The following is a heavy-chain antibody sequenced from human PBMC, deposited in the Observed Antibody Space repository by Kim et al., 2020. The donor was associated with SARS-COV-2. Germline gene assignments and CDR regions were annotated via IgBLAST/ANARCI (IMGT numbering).Heavy chain of an antibody. Sequence: ASVKVSCKVSGYTLTELSMHWVRQAPGKGLEWMGGFDPEDGETIYAQKFQGRVTMTEDTSTDTAYMELSSLRYEDTSVYYCATQADYDILTGYRWIAYFAYWGQGTLITVSS. CDR1: GYTLTELS. CDR3: ATQADYDILTGYRWIAYFAY. J-gene: IGHJ4*02. V-gene: IGHV1-24*01. CDR2: FDPEDGET. D-gene: IGHD3-9*01.